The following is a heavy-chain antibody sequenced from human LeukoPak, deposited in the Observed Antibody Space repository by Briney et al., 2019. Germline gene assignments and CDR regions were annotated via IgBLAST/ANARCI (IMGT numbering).Heavy chain of an antibody. CDR3: ARSGCSGGSCYDLDY. CDR1: GYTFTSYG. J-gene: IGHJ4*02. CDR2: ISAYNGNT. Sequence: ASVKVSCKASGYTFTSYGISWVRQAPGQGLEWMGWISAYNGNTNYAQKLQGRVTMTTDTSTSTAYMELRSLRSDDTAVYYCARSGCSGGSCYDLDYWGQGTLVTVSS. D-gene: IGHD2-15*01. V-gene: IGHV1-18*01.